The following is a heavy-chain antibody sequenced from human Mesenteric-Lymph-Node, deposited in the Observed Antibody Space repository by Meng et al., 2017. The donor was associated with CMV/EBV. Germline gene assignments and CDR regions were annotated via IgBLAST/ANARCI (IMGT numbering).Heavy chain of an antibody. CDR1: GYTFTDYS. J-gene: IGHJ5*02. CDR2: IIPILGIA. Sequence: SGYTFTDYSIHWVRQAPGQGLEWMGGIIPILGIANYAQKFQGRVTITADKSTSTAYMELSSLRSEDTAVYYCARGIAAAGNHNWFDPWGQGTLVTVSS. V-gene: IGHV1-69*10. D-gene: IGHD6-13*01. CDR3: ARGIAAAGNHNWFDP.